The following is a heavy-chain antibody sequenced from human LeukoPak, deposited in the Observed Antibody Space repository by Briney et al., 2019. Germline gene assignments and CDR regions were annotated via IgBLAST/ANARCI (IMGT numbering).Heavy chain of an antibody. CDR1: GGSISSYY. CDR2: IYYSGST. D-gene: IGHD4-17*01. Sequence: PSETLSLTCTVSGGSISSYYWSWIRPPPGKGLEWIGYIYYSGSTNYNPSLKSRVTISVDTSKNQFSLKLSSVTAADTAVYYCAREPYGDYSWFDPWGQGTLVTVSS. J-gene: IGHJ5*02. CDR3: AREPYGDYSWFDP. V-gene: IGHV4-59*01.